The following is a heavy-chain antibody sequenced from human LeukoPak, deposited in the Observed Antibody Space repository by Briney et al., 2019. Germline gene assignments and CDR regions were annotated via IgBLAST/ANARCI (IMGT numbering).Heavy chain of an antibody. V-gene: IGHV3-15*01. J-gene: IGHJ6*03. Sequence: PGGSLRLSCAASGFTFSNAWMSWVRQAPGKGLEWVGRIKSKTDGGTTDYAAPVKGRFTISRDDSKNTLYLQMNSLKTEDTAVYYCTTVGGQLVLYYYYCMDVWGKGTTVTVSS. CDR3: TTVGGQLVLYYYYCMDV. D-gene: IGHD6-13*01. CDR2: IKSKTDGGTT. CDR1: GFTFSNAW.